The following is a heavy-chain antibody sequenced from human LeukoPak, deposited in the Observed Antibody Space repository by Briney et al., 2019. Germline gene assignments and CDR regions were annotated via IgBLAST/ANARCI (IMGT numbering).Heavy chain of an antibody. Sequence: GASVKVSCKASGYTFTRYDINWVRQATGQGLEWMGWMNPNSGNTGYAQKFQGRVSMTRDTSISTAYMELSSLRSEDTAVYYCARGPVEAVFGVSTEDWGQGTTVTVSS. D-gene: IGHD3-10*02. V-gene: IGHV1-8*01. CDR3: ARGPVEAVFGVSTED. CDR2: MNPNSGNT. CDR1: GYTFTRYD. J-gene: IGHJ6*02.